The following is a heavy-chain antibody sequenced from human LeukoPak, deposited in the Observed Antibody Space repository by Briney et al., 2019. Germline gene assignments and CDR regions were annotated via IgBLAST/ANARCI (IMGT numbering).Heavy chain of an antibody. J-gene: IGHJ3*02. Sequence: SQTLSLTCTVSGGSISSGGFYWSWIRQHPGKGLEWIGYIYYSGSTSYNPSLKSRVTISVDTSKNQFSLNPSSVTAADTAVYYCAREYDYVYAFDIWGQGTMVTVSS. V-gene: IGHV4-31*03. CDR2: IYYSGST. CDR1: GGSISSGGFY. D-gene: IGHD3-16*01. CDR3: AREYDYVYAFDI.